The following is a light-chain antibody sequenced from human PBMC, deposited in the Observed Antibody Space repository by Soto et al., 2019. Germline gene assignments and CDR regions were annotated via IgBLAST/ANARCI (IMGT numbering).Light chain of an antibody. V-gene: IGKV1-5*03. Sequence: DIQMTQSPSTLSASVGDRVTITCRASQSINMWLAWYQQKPGKAPKLLIYKASFLESGVPSRLSGSGSGTDFTLTIRSLQPDDSATYFCQQYHTVPYTFGQGTKLEIK. CDR3: QQYHTVPYT. CDR2: KAS. CDR1: QSINMW. J-gene: IGKJ2*01.